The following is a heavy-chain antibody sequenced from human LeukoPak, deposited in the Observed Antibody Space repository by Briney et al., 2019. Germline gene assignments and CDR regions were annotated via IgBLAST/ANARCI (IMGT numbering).Heavy chain of an antibody. CDR2: INHSGST. V-gene: IGHV4-34*01. CDR3: ARGRMTTVTY. Sequence: SETLSLTCAVYGGSFSGYYWSWIRQPPGKGLEWIGEINHSGSTNYNPSLKSRVTIPVDTSKNQFSLKLSSVTAADTAVYYCARGRMTTVTYWGQGTLVTVSS. J-gene: IGHJ4*02. D-gene: IGHD4-17*01. CDR1: GGSFSGYY.